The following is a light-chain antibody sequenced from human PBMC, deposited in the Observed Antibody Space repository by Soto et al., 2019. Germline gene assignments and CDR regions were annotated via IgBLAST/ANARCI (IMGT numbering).Light chain of an antibody. CDR3: QQLNSYPRT. CDR1: QGISSY. CDR2: AAS. Sequence: IQLTQSPSSLSASVGDRVTITCRASQGISSYLAWYQQKPGKAPKLLIYAASTLQSGVPSRFSGSGSGTVFTLTISSLEPEDSATYYCQQLNSYPRTFGQGTKLEIK. V-gene: IGKV1-9*01. J-gene: IGKJ2*01.